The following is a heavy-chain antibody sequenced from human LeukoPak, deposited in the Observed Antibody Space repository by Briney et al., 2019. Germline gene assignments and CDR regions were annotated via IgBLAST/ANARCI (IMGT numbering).Heavy chain of an antibody. J-gene: IGHJ4*02. D-gene: IGHD2-2*01. CDR2: ISSSSSFI. V-gene: IGHV3-21*01. CDR3: ARDPPLGSCSTISCPHLDY. Sequence: GGSLRLSCAASGFTFNNAWMSWVRQAPGKGLEWVSSISSSSSFIYYADSVKGRLTISRDNAKNSLYLQMNSLRAEDTAVYYCARDPPLGSCSTISCPHLDYWGQGTLVTVSS. CDR1: GFTFNNAW.